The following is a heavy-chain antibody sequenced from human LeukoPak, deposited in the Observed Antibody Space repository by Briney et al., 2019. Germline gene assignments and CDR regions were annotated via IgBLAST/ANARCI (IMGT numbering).Heavy chain of an antibody. CDR1: GFTFGNSW. CDR3: VVVVEPPDSDGFDV. D-gene: IGHD1-14*01. V-gene: IGHV3-74*01. Sequence: RAGGSLRLSCAASGFTFGNSWVHWVRQAPGKGLVWVSLINADGRTTTYAGSVKGRFTISRDNARNTVSLQMNSLTIEDTAVYYCVVVVEPPDSDGFDVWGQGTMITVSS. J-gene: IGHJ3*01. CDR2: INADGRTT.